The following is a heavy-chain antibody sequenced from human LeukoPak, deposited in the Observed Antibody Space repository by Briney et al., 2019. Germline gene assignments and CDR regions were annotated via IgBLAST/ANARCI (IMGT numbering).Heavy chain of an antibody. V-gene: IGHV3-7*01. CDR3: ARPRPHNYNDY. CDR2: IKEDGSET. D-gene: IGHD1-1*01. CDR1: GFTFRNYW. Sequence: GGSLRLSCEASGFTFRNYWMIWVRQAPGKGLERVANIKEDGSETYYVDSVKGRFTISRDNTKNSLYLQMNSLGVEDTAVYYCARPRPHNYNDYWGQGSLVTVSS. J-gene: IGHJ4*02.